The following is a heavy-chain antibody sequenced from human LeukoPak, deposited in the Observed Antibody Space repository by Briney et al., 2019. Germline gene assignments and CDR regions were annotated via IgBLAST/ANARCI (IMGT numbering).Heavy chain of an antibody. CDR1: GYTLTELS. CDR3: AIQKGTIFGDVSPLSKHFHH. Sequence: GASVKVSCKVSGYTLTELSMHWVRQAPGKGLEWMGGFDPEDGETIYAQKFQGRVTMTRDTSTSTVHMELSSLRSEDTAVYYCAIQKGTIFGDVSPLSKHFHHWGQGTLVTVSS. V-gene: IGHV1-24*01. D-gene: IGHD3-3*01. J-gene: IGHJ1*01. CDR2: FDPEDGET.